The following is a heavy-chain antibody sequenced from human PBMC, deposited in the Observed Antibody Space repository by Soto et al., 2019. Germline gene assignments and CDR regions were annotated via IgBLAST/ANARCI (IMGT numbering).Heavy chain of an antibody. J-gene: IGHJ6*04. CDR2: IIPIFGTA. Sequence: ASVKVSFKASGGTFSSYAISWVRQAPGQGLEWIGRIIPIFGTANYAQKYQGRVTITADESTSTAYMELSSLRSEDTAMYYCASEGILSNSSLRQVFWGKGTTVTVSS. CDR1: GGTFSSYA. V-gene: IGHV1-69*13. D-gene: IGHD2-15*01. CDR3: ASEGILSNSSLRQVF.